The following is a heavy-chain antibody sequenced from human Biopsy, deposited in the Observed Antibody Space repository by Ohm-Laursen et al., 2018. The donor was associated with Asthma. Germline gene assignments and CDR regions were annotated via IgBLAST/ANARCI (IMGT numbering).Heavy chain of an antibody. Sequence: SLRLSCSASGFSFNSCGMHWVRQAPGKGLEWVAVMSFDGRQTYYANSVKGRFTISRDNSKNTLYLQMNSLRAEDTAVYYCAKERYYDFWSGYPIWGQGTMVTVSS. CDR1: GFSFNSCG. CDR3: AKERYYDFWSGYPI. D-gene: IGHD3-3*01. J-gene: IGHJ3*02. V-gene: IGHV3-30*18. CDR2: MSFDGRQT.